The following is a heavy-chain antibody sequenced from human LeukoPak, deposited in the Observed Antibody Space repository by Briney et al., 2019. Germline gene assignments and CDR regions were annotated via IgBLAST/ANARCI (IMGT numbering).Heavy chain of an antibody. CDR3: ARKALRIQPWNGFDP. D-gene: IGHD5-18*01. CDR2: ISDSGST. V-gene: IGHV4-30-2*01. Sequence: SETLSLTCTVSGGSISNGGYYWSWIRQPPGKGLEWIGFISDSGSTSYNSSLKSRVAISVDTSKNQFSLKLSSVTAADTAVYYCARKALRIQPWNGFDPWGQGTLVTVSS. CDR1: GGSISNGGYY. J-gene: IGHJ5*02.